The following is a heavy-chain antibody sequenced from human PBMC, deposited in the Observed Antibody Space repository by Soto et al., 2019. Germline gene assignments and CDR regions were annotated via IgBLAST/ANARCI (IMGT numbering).Heavy chain of an antibody. J-gene: IGHJ4*02. CDR3: ARGPRCTSISCPYYFDY. D-gene: IGHD2-2*01. V-gene: IGHV1-8*01. Sequence: QVQLVQSGAEVKKPGASVKVSCKASGYTFTSYDINWVRQATGQGLEWMVWMSPQSGNAGYAQKFQCRVTMTRNTSISTAYMELSSLRSEDTAVYYCARGPRCTSISCPYYFDYWGQGTLVTVSS. CDR1: GYTFTSYD. CDR2: MSPQSGNA.